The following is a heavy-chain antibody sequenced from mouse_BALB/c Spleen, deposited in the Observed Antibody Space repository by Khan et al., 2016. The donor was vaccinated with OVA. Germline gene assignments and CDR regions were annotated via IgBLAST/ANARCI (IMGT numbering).Heavy chain of an antibody. CDR2: ISYSGST. D-gene: IGHD1-1*01. J-gene: IGHJ1*01. V-gene: IGHV3-2*02. CDR3: TKGRYYEWYFDV. CDR1: GYSITSDYA. Sequence: EVQLQESGPGLVKPSQSLSLTCTVTGYSITSDYAWNWIRQFPGNKLEWLGYISYSGSTTYNPSLKSRISITRDTSKNQFFLQLNSVTAEDTATYSCTKGRYYEWYFDVWGAGTTVTVSS.